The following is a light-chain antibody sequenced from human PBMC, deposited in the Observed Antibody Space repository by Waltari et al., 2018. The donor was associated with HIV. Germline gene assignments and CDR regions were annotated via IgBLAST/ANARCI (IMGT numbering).Light chain of an antibody. CDR1: KLGDKY. Sequence: SYDLSQPPSVSVSPGQTASLTCSGDKLGDKYVSWYQQYHGQSPVLVIYQDDRRPSGIPERFSGSNSGTTATLTIGGTQTMDEADYYCQAWDSSAVVFGRGTKLTVL. CDR3: QAWDSSAVV. J-gene: IGLJ3*02. CDR2: QDD. V-gene: IGLV3-1*01.